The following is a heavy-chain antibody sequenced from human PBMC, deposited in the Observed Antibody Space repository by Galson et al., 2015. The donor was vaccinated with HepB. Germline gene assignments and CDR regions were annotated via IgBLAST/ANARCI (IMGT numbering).Heavy chain of an antibody. Sequence: SVKVSCKASGYTFTGYYMHWVRQAPGQGLEWMGWINPNSGGTNYAQKFQGRVTMTRDTSISTAYMELSRLRSDDTAVYYCARAGRSRRRWFDPWGQGTLVTVSS. J-gene: IGHJ5*02. D-gene: IGHD6-13*01. CDR3: ARAGRSRRRWFDP. CDR1: GYTFTGYY. CDR2: INPNSGGT. V-gene: IGHV1-2*02.